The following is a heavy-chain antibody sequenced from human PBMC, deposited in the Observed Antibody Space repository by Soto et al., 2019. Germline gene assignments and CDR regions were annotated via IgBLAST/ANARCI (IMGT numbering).Heavy chain of an antibody. Sequence: EVQLVESGGGLVQPGGSLRLSCAASGFTFSSYWMHWVRQVPVKGLVWVSRINSDGSSTFYADSVKGRFTISRDNAKNTLYLQMNSLSAEDTAVYYWASSLLTQFDYWVQGTLVTVSS. D-gene: IGHD7-27*01. V-gene: IGHV3-74*01. CDR2: INSDGSST. J-gene: IGHJ4*02. CDR1: GFTFSSYW. CDR3: ASSLLTQFDY.